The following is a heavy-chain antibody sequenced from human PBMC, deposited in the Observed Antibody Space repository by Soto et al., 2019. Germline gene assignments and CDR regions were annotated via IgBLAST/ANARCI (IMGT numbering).Heavy chain of an antibody. V-gene: IGHV1-18*01. D-gene: IGHD3-16*01. CDR2: ISAYNGNT. Sequence: QVQLVQSGAEVKKRGASVKVSCKASGYTITSYGTRWVRQAPEQGLEWMGWISAYNGNTSYAQKLQGRVTMTTDTSTSTAYMELRSLRSDDTAVYYCARELRLGELRSLFGYWGQGTLVTVSS. J-gene: IGHJ4*02. CDR3: ARELRLGELRSLFGY. CDR1: GYTITSYG.